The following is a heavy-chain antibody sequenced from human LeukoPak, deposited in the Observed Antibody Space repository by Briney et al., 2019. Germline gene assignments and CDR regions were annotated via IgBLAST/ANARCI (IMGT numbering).Heavy chain of an antibody. CDR1: GDSVSTNSVA. J-gene: IGHJ4*02. CDR2: TYYRSKWNY. V-gene: IGHV6-1*01. Sequence: SQTLSLTCPISGDSVSTNSVAYNWIRQSPSRGLEWLGRTYYRSKWNYEYAVSVRSRITVNLDTSKNQFSLQLNSVTPDDTAVYYCARAVIGTTRYFESWGQGTLVTVSS. D-gene: IGHD1-1*01. CDR3: ARAVIGTTRYFES.